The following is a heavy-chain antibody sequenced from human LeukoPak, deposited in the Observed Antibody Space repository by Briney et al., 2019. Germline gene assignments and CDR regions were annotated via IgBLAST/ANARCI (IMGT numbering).Heavy chain of an antibody. CDR2: FDPEDGET. V-gene: IGHV1-24*01. J-gene: IGHJ4*02. CDR3: ATVGMHYYDSSGYYYNY. D-gene: IGHD3-22*01. Sequence: ASVKVSCKVSGYTLTELSMRWVRQAPGKGLEWMGGFDPEDGETIYAQKFQGRVTMTEDTSTDTAYMELSSLRSEDTAVYYCATVGMHYYDSSGYYYNYWGQGTLVTVSS. CDR1: GYTLTELS.